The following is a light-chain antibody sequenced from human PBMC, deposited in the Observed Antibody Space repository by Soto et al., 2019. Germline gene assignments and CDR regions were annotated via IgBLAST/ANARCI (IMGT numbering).Light chain of an antibody. Sequence: IAVSQSPAALSVSRGERVTISCRASQGIGSTLAWYQQKPGQTPRLLIYDSSTRATGIPARFSGSGSGAEFTLTINGLQSEDFAVYYCQRYNNWPLTFGGGTKVDIK. CDR3: QRYNNWPLT. V-gene: IGKV3-15*01. CDR2: DSS. CDR1: QGIGST. J-gene: IGKJ4*01.